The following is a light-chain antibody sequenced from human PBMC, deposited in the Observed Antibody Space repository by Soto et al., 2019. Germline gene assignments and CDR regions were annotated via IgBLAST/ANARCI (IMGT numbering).Light chain of an antibody. CDR3: QHFSRYPQT. Sequence: ESAVTHAPATPSRSPPDTATLSCRASQSVSSYLAWFQQIPGQAPRLLMYDASSRATGIPDRFSGGGSGTDFTLTISRLEPEDFAVYYCQHFSRYPQTFGGGTKVDIK. V-gene: IGKV3-11*01. CDR2: DAS. J-gene: IGKJ4*01. CDR1: QSVSSY.